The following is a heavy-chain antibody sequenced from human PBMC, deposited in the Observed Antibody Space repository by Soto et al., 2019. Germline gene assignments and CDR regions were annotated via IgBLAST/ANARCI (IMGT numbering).Heavy chain of an antibody. CDR3: AKDLKYCSSTSCYVWGYYYYGMDV. V-gene: IGHV3-30*18. Sequence: GGSLRLSCAASGFTFSSYGMHWVRQAPGKGLEWVAVISYDGSNKYYADSVKGRFTISRDNSKNTLYLQMNSLRAEDTAVYYCAKDLKYCSSTSCYVWGYYYYGMDVWGQGTTVTVSS. J-gene: IGHJ6*02. D-gene: IGHD2-2*01. CDR1: GFTFSSYG. CDR2: ISYDGSNK.